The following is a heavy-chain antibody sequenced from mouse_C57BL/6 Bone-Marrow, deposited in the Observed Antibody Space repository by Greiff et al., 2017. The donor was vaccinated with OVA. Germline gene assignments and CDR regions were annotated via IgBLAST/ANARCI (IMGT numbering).Heavy chain of an antibody. V-gene: IGHV1-55*01. CDR3: ARLHHRYIDV. CDR2: IYPGSGST. J-gene: IGHJ1*03. CDR1: GYTFTSYW. Sequence: QVQLQQPGAELVKPGASVKMSCKASGYTFTSYWLTWVKQRPGQGLEWCGDIYPGSGSTNYNAKFKSKATLTVDTSSSTAYMQLSSQTSEDSAVYYCARLHHRYIDVWGTGTTVTVSS.